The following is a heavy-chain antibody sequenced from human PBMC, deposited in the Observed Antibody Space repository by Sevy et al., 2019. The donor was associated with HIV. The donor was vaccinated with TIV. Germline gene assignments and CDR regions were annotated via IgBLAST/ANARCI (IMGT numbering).Heavy chain of an antibody. Sequence: GGSLRLSCAASGFTFSSYSMNWVRQAPGKGLEWGSSISSSSSYIYYADSVKRRFTISRDNAKNSLYLQMNSLRAEDTAVYYCARDMGSSWAGSYYYYYGMDVWGQGTTVTVSS. CDR3: ARDMGSSWAGSYYYYYGMDV. CDR2: ISSSSSYI. J-gene: IGHJ6*02. D-gene: IGHD6-13*01. CDR1: GFTFSSYS. V-gene: IGHV3-21*01.